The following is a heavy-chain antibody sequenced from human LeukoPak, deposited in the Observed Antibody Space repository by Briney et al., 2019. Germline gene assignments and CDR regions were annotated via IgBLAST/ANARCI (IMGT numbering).Heavy chain of an antibody. CDR1: GFTFSDYA. CDR2: ISGSGGTT. D-gene: IGHD1-14*01. Sequence: GGSLRLSCAASGFTFSDYAMSWVRQAPGTGLEWVSTISGSGGTTYYADSVKGRFTISRDNSKNTLYLQMNSLRPEDTAVYYCAKLHNLNCDYWGLGTLATVSS. CDR3: AKLHNLNCDY. V-gene: IGHV3-23*01. J-gene: IGHJ4*02.